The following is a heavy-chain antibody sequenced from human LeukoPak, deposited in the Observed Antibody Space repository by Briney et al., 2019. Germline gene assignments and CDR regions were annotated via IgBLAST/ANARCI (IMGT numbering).Heavy chain of an antibody. J-gene: IGHJ4*02. V-gene: IGHV3-33*01. CDR2: IWYDGSDK. Sequence: GGSLRLSCAASGFTFSSHGMHWVRQAPGKGLEWVALIWYDGSDKYYEDSVKGRFTISRDNSKNTPYLQMNSLRTEDTAVYYCASARGSNYGSLGDWGQGTLVTVSS. D-gene: IGHD5-18*01. CDR1: GFTFSSHG. CDR3: ASARGSNYGSLGD.